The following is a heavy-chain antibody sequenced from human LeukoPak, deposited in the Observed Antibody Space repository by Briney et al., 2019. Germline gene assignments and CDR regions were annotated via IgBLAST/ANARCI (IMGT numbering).Heavy chain of an antibody. CDR3: ARVQDGSGTYYYYYVWESYRYTGAFDY. J-gene: IGHJ4*02. Sequence: GGSLRLSCGASGFTFSSYAMHWVRQAPGKGLEWVAVISYDGSNKYYADSVKGRFTISRDNSKKTLYLQLNSLRAEDTAVYLCARVQDGSGTYYYYYVWESYRYTGAFDYWGQGTLVTVSS. CDR1: GFTFSSYA. D-gene: IGHD3-16*02. CDR2: ISYDGSNK. V-gene: IGHV3-30*04.